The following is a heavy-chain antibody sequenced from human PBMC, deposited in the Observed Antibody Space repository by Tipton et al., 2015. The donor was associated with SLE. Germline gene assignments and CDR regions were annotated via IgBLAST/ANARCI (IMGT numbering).Heavy chain of an antibody. V-gene: IGHV4-61*01. CDR1: GGSVSSGSYF. Sequence: TLSLTCTVSGGSVSSGSYFWSWIRQPPGKGLEWIAYIYYTGSTNYNPSLNSRVTISVDTSKNQFSLKLSSVTAADTAVYYCARDMDWSSGWYPLGYWGQGTLVTVSS. J-gene: IGHJ4*02. D-gene: IGHD6-19*01. CDR3: ARDMDWSSGWYPLGY. CDR2: IYYTGST.